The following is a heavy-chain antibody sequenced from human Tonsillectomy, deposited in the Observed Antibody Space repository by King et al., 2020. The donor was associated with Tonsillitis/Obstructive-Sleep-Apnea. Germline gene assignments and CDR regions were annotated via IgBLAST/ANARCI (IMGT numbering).Heavy chain of an antibody. D-gene: IGHD3-10*01. CDR1: GGSFSDYS. CDR2: INHSGST. J-gene: IGHJ6*03. CDR3: ARGGNPDRRYYYGSGSPTRAYYYYMDV. Sequence: VQLQQWGAGLLKPSETLSLTCAVYGGSFSDYSWSWIRQPPGKGLEWIGEINHSGSTNYNPSLKSRVTISVDTSKNQFSVKLSSVTAADTAVYYCARGGNPDRRYYYGSGSPTRAYYYYMDVWGKGTTVTVSS. V-gene: IGHV4-34*01.